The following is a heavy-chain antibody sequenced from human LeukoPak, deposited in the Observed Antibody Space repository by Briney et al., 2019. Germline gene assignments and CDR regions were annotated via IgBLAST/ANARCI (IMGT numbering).Heavy chain of an antibody. J-gene: IGHJ4*02. CDR3: ARVVRLSDNNFFDY. CDR2: IDWDDEK. Sequence: SGPALVTPTQTLTLTCTFSGFSLSTRKMCVSWIRQPPGKALEWLARIDWDDEKHYRTSLKTRLTISKDTSKSQVFLTMTNMDPVDTATYYCARVVRLSDNNFFDYWGQGNLVTVSS. CDR1: GFSLSTRKMC. D-gene: IGHD3-10*02. V-gene: IGHV2-70*11.